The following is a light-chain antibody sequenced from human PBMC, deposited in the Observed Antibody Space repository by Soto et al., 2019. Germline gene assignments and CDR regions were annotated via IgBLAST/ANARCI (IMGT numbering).Light chain of an antibody. V-gene: IGLV1-44*01. CDR1: NSNIGGNS. CDR2: NNS. J-gene: IGLJ3*02. CDR3: ASWDDSLNGHWV. Sequence: QSVLTQAPSASGTPGQRVTSSCSGSNSNIGGNSVSWYHHLPGTAPKLLIFNNSQRPSGVPDRFSGSKSGTSASLAISGLQSEDEADYYCASWDDSLNGHWVFGGGTKLPVL.